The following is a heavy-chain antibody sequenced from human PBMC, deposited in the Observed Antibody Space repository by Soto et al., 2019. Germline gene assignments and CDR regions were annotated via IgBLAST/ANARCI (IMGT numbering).Heavy chain of an antibody. CDR3: ARDAVGSTPSFDS. D-gene: IGHD1-26*01. CDR1: GGIFNSYT. Sequence: SVKVSCKASGGIFNSYTVNWVRQAPGQGLEWMGRFIPVLDRADYAQKFQGRVSITADKSTTTVYMQMRRLKSDDTAVYFCARDAVGSTPSFDSWGQGTLVTVSS. CDR2: FIPVLDRA. J-gene: IGHJ4*02. V-gene: IGHV1-69*08.